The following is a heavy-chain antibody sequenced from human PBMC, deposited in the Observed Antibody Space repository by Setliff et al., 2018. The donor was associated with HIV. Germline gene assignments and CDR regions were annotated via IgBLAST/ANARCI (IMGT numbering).Heavy chain of an antibody. V-gene: IGHV1-3*01. CDR1: GYTFTSYA. D-gene: IGHD1-26*01. Sequence: ASVKVSCKASGYTFTSYAMHWVRQAPGQRLEWMGWINAGNGNTKYSQKFRGRVTITRDTSASTAYMELSSLRSEDTAVYYCARRPSIVGATNDAFDIWGQGTMVTVSS. CDR2: INAGNGNT. J-gene: IGHJ3*02. CDR3: ARRPSIVGATNDAFDI.